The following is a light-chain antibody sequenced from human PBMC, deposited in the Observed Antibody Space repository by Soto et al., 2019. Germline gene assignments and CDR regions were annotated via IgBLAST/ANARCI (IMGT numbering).Light chain of an antibody. CDR2: KNN. CDR1: SSNIGNFY. V-gene: IGLV1-47*01. CDR3: AAWDDSLSGPGV. Sequence: QAVVTQPPSASGTPGQRVTISCSGSSSNIGNFYVYWYQQLPGTAPKLLIYKNNQRPVGVPDRFSGSKSGTSASLAISGLRSEDEADYYCAAWDDSLSGPGVFGGGTQLTVL. J-gene: IGLJ7*01.